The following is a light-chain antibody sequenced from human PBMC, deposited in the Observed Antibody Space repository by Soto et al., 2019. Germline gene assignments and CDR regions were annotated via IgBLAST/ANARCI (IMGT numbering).Light chain of an antibody. CDR2: EVT. CDR3: AAWDDNVSGYV. CDR1: SSDVGSHNF. Sequence: QSALAQPASVSGSPGQSITISCTGTSSDVGSHNFVSWYQQRPGKAPKLMIFEVTKRPSGVSSRFSASKSGNTASLTISGVQAEDEADYYCAAWDDNVSGYVFGTGTKVTVL. J-gene: IGLJ1*01. V-gene: IGLV2-23*02.